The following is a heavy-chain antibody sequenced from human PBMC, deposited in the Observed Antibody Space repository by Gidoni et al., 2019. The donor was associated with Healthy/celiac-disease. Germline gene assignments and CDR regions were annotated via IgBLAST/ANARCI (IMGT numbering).Heavy chain of an antibody. J-gene: IGHJ4*02. D-gene: IGHD4-4*01. CDR3: AREFNYDTYYFDY. CDR1: GFTFSSYA. Sequence: QGQLVESGGGVVQPGRSMRLSCAASGFTFSSYAMHWVRQAPGKGLEWVAVISYDGSNKYYADSVKGRFTISRDNSKNTLYLQMNSLRAEDTAVYYCAREFNYDTYYFDYWGQGTLVTVSS. V-gene: IGHV3-30-3*01. CDR2: ISYDGSNK.